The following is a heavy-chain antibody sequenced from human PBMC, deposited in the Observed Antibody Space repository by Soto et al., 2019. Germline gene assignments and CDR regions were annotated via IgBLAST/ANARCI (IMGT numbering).Heavy chain of an antibody. CDR3: ARDTVWSRHYLVAP. J-gene: IGHJ5*02. V-gene: IGHV1-69*04. Sequence: SVKVSCKASGGTFSSYTISWVRQAPGQGLEWMGRIIPILGIANYAQKFQGRVTITADKSTSTAYMELISLRSEDTAVYYCARDTVWSRHYLVAPWGRGTLVTVSS. D-gene: IGHD3-3*01. CDR1: GGTFSSYT. CDR2: IIPILGIA.